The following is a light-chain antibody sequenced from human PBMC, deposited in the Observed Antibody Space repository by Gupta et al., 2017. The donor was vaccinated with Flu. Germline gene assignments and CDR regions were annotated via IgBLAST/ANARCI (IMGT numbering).Light chain of an antibody. V-gene: IGKV2-30*01. CDR1: EGRVYSDGNPY. J-gene: IGKJ1*01. Sequence: TLAQPASTTCRSREGRVYSDGNPYLNWFQHRPGQSPRRLTYKGSYRYSAVPDRFSGRGSGSDFTLKISRVEAKDLGLHYCTQASRWGRGFGHWTTVEIK. CDR3: TQASRWGRG. CDR2: KGS.